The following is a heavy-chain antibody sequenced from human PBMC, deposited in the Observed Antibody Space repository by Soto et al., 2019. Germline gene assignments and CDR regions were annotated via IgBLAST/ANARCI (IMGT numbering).Heavy chain of an antibody. CDR2: IIPVFGRP. CDR1: GGTFSSFG. J-gene: IGHJ1*01. D-gene: IGHD5-12*01. V-gene: IGHV1-69*01. CDR3: AREGSGYNF. Sequence: AVKVSCKASGGTFSSFGISWVRQAPGQGLEWMGGIIPVFGRPNYAQRFRGRLTITADESTNTCYMELIDLESEDTAVYYCAREGSGYNFWGQGTQVTVSS.